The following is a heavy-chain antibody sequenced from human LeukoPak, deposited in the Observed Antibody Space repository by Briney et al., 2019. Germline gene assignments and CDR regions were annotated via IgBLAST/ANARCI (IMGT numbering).Heavy chain of an antibody. Sequence: GESLKISCKAFGYSFNIYWIGWVRQMPGKGLEWMGIIYPGDSDTRYSPSFQGQVTISADKSSSTAYLYWSSLKASDTALYYCARLIRAGNIAASNAAFEIWGQGTKVTVSS. CDR1: GYSFNIYW. CDR2: IYPGDSDT. J-gene: IGHJ3*02. V-gene: IGHV5-51*01. CDR3: ARLIRAGNIAASNAAFEI. D-gene: IGHD6-13*01.